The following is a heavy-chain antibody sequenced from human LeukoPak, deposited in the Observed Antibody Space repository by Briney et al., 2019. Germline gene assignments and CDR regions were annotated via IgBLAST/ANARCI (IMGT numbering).Heavy chain of an antibody. CDR1: GFTFSSYS. CDR3: ARDHSFDAFDI. J-gene: IGHJ3*02. CDR2: ISSSSSTI. V-gene: IGHV3-48*01. Sequence: GGSLRLSCAASGFTFSSYSMNWVRQAPGKGLEWVSYISSSSSTIYYADSVKGRFTISRDNAKNSLYLQMNSLRAEDTAVYYCARDHSFDAFDIWGQGTMVTVSS. D-gene: IGHD2-15*01.